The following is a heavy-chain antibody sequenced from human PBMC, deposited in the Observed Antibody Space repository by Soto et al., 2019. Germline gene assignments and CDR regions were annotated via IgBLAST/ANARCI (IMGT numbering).Heavy chain of an antibody. CDR1: VGSISISNW. J-gene: IGHJ4*02. D-gene: IGHD3-3*01. Sequence: AETLSLTCAVSVGSISISNWWSWFRQPPGKGLEWIGEIYHSGSTNYNPSLKSRVTISVDKSKNQFSLKLSSVTAADTAVYYCARGTSYDFWSGYYYFDYWGPGTLVTVSS. CDR2: IYHSGST. CDR3: ARGTSYDFWSGYYYFDY. V-gene: IGHV4-4*02.